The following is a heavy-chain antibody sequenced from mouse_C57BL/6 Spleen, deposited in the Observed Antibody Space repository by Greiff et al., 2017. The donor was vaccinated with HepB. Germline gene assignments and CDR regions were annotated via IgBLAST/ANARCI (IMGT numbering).Heavy chain of an antibody. D-gene: IGHD1-1*01. V-gene: IGHV1-54*01. CDR2: INPGSGGT. CDR1: GYAFTNYL. CDR3: ARKNYYGTYFDY. J-gene: IGHJ2*01. Sequence: VQGVESGAELVRPGTSVKVSCKASGYAFTNYLIEWVKQRPGQGLEWIGVINPGSGGTNYNEKFKGKATLTADKSSSTAYMQLSSLTSEDSAVYFCARKNYYGTYFDYWGQGTTLTVSS.